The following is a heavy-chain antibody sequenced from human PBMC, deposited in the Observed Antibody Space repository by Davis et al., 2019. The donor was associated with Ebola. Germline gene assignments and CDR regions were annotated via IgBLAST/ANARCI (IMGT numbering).Heavy chain of an antibody. V-gene: IGHV1-18*01. Sequence: AASVKVSCKASGYTFTSYGITWVRQAPGHGPEWMGWISAYNGNTNYAQKLQGRVTMTTDTSTSTAYMGLRSLRSDDTAVYYCARDQKIAVAGQNRMWELGYWGQGTLVTVSS. CDR2: ISAYNGNT. CDR1: GYTFTSYG. J-gene: IGHJ4*02. CDR3: ARDQKIAVAGQNRMWELGY. D-gene: IGHD6-19*01.